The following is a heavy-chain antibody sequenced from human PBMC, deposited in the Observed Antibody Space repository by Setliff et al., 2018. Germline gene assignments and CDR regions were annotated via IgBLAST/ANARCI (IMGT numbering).Heavy chain of an antibody. CDR3: ARVLEDIVVVPAALFDY. D-gene: IGHD2-2*01. Sequence: SETPSLTCTASGGSISSHYWSWIRQPPGKGLEWIGSIYYSGSTNYNPSLKSRVTISVDTSKNQFSLKLSSVTAADTAVYYCARVLEDIVVVPAALFDYWGQGTLVTVSS. J-gene: IGHJ4*02. V-gene: IGHV4-59*11. CDR2: IYYSGST. CDR1: GGSISSHY.